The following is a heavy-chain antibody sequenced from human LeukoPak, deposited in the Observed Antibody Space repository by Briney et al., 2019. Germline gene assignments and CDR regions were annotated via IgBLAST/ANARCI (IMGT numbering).Heavy chain of an antibody. CDR3: AKSSGYDLDY. CDR1: GFTFSSYG. CDR2: ISYDGSNK. Sequence: GGSLRLSCAASGFTFSSYGMHWVRQAPGKGLEWVAVISYDGSNKYYADSVKGRFTISRDSSKNTLYLQMNSLRAEDTAVYYCAKSSGYDLDYWDQGTLVTVSS. J-gene: IGHJ4*02. D-gene: IGHD5-12*01. V-gene: IGHV3-30*18.